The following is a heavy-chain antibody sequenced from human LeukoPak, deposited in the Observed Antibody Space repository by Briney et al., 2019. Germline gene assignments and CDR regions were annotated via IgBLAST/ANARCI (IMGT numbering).Heavy chain of an antibody. V-gene: IGHV4-4*02. CDR2: IYHSGTT. D-gene: IGHD3-10*01. CDR1: GTSISLSNW. Sequence: PSETLSLTCAVSGTSISLSNWWTWVRQPPGKGLEWIGEIYHSGTTNYNPSLKSRVTISLDKSRNQFSLNLNSVSAADTAAYYCARSYFGSGTFNGFDYWGQGTLVTVSS. J-gene: IGHJ4*02. CDR3: ARSYFGSGTFNGFDY.